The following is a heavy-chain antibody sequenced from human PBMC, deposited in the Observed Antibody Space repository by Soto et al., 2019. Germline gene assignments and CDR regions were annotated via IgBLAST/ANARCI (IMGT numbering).Heavy chain of an antibody. CDR2: ISYDGSNK. CDR3: AKEPMVRGVIPYLDY. D-gene: IGHD3-10*01. Sequence: PGGSLRLSCAASGFTFSSYGMHWVRQAPGKGLEWVAVISYDGSNKYYADSVKGRFTISRDNSKNTLYLQMNSLRAEDTAVYYCAKEPMVRGVIPYLDYWGQGTLVTVSS. J-gene: IGHJ4*02. V-gene: IGHV3-30*18. CDR1: GFTFSSYG.